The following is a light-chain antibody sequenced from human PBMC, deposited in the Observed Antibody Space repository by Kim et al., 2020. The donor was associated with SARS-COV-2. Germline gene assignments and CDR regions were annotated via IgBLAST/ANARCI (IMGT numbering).Light chain of an antibody. CDR3: QQYNNLPLT. CDR1: QDINTY. Sequence: ASVGDRVHITCKESQDINTYLNWYQQKPGKAPKLLIYGVSNLHTGVPSRFSGSGSGTEFTIIISSLQPEDIATYYCQQYNNLPLTFGGGTKVYIK. V-gene: IGKV1-33*01. J-gene: IGKJ4*01. CDR2: GVS.